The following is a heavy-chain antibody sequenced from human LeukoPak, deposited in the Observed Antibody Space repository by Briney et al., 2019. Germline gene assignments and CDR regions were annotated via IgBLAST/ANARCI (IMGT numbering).Heavy chain of an antibody. CDR2: ISGSGGST. Sequence: GGSLRLSCAASGFTISSYAMSWVRQAPGKGLEWVSAISGSGGSTYYADSVKGRFTISRDNSKNTLYLQMNSLRAEDTAVYYCAKDREYYDILTGSTRLHYFDYWGQGTLVTVSS. CDR3: AKDREYYDILTGSTRLHYFDY. J-gene: IGHJ4*02. CDR1: GFTISSYA. D-gene: IGHD3-9*01. V-gene: IGHV3-23*01.